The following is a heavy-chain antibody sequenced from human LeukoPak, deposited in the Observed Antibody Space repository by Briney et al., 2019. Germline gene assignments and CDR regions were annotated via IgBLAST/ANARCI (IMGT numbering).Heavy chain of an antibody. V-gene: IGHV3-11*01. CDR1: GFTFSDYY. Sequence: GGSLRLSCAASGFTFSDYYMSWIRQAPGKGLEWVSYISSSGSTIYYADSEKGRFTISRDNARNSLYLQMNSLRAEDTALYYCAKERYDGSGAAYDNWGQGTLVTVSS. J-gene: IGHJ4*02. CDR3: AKERYDGSGAAYDN. CDR2: ISSSGSTI. D-gene: IGHD3-10*01.